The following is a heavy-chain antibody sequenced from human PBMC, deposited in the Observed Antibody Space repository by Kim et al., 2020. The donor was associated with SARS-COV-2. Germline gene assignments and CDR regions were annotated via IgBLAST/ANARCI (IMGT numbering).Heavy chain of an antibody. CDR2: SRHRPRNYTT. CDR3: VRGHKSFDL. V-gene: IGHV3-72*01. Sequence: GGSLRLSCAASGFTLSDYFMDWVRQVPGKGLEWIGRSRHRPRNYTTEYAASVQGRFTVSRDASKTSLHLLMTSLGTEDTAVYYCVRGHKSFDLWGQGTLVTVSS. CDR1: GFTLSDYF. J-gene: IGHJ5*02.